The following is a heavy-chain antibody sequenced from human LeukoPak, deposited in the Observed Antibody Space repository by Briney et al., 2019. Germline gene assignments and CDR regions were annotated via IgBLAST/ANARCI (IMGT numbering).Heavy chain of an antibody. CDR1: GGTFSSYA. D-gene: IGHD2-2*01. V-gene: IGHV1-69*04. J-gene: IGHJ4*02. CDR2: IIPIVGIA. Sequence: ASVKASCKASGGTFSSYAISWVRQAPGQGLEWMGRIIPIVGIANYAQKFQGRVTITADKSTSTAYMELSSLRSEDTAVYYCARAPSYQLLLFDYWGQGTLVTVSS. CDR3: ARAPSYQLLLFDY.